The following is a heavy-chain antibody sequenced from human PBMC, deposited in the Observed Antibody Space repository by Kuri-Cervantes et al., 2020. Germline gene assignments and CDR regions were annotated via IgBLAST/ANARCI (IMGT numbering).Heavy chain of an antibody. J-gene: IGHJ6*02. Sequence: GESLKISCAASGFTFSSYAMRWVRQAPGKGLEWVAVISYDGSNKYYADSVKGRFTISRDNSKNTLYLQMNSLRAEDTAVYYCARAFGGVYYYYGMDVWGQGTTVTVSS. CDR1: GFTFSSYA. CDR3: ARAFGGVYYYYGMDV. D-gene: IGHD2-8*02. V-gene: IGHV3-30-3*01. CDR2: ISYDGSNK.